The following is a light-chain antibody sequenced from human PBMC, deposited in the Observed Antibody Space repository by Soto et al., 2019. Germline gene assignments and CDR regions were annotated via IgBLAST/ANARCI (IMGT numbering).Light chain of an antibody. J-gene: IGLJ3*02. V-gene: IGLV1-47*01. CDR1: TSNIGGNAY. CDR2: NNI. Sequence: QSVLTQPPSVSGTPGQRVTISCSGSTSNIGGNAYVYWYQHFPGTAPQLLIYNNIQRPSGVPDRFSGSKSGTSASLAISGLRSDDEADYYCAAWDDTLNSRVFGGGTMLTVL. CDR3: AAWDDTLNSRV.